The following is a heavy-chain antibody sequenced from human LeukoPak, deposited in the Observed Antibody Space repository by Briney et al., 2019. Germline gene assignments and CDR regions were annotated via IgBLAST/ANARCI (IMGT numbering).Heavy chain of an antibody. Sequence: GGSLRLSCAASGFTFDDYAMHWVRQAPGKGLEWVSLISWDGGSTYYADSVKGRFTISRDNSKNSLYLQMNSLRAEDTALYYCAKDMSAPAARFPDYWGQGTLVTVSS. CDR1: GFTFDDYA. V-gene: IGHV3-43D*03. CDR3: AKDMSAPAARFPDY. CDR2: ISWDGGST. J-gene: IGHJ4*02. D-gene: IGHD2-2*01.